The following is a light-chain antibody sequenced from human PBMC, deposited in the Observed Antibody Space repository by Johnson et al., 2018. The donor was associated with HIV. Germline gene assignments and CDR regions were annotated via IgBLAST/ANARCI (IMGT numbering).Light chain of an antibody. J-gene: IGLJ1*01. CDR3: GTWDSSLSAPYV. CDR1: SSNIGDHS. V-gene: IGLV1-51*02. CDR2: ENN. Sequence: QSVLTQPPSVSAAPGQKVTISCSGSSSNIGDHSVSWFQHLPGAAPKLLIYENNKRPSGIPDRFSGSKSGTSATLGITGLQTGDEADYYCGTWDSSLSAPYVFGTGTKVTVL.